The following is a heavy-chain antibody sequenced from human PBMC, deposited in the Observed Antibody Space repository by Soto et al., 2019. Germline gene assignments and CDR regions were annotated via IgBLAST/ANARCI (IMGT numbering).Heavy chain of an antibody. J-gene: IGHJ4*02. V-gene: IGHV1-18*01. D-gene: IGHD6-13*01. CDR1: GYTFISYG. Sequence: QVQLVQSGAEVKKTGASVEVSCKASGYTFISYGISWVRPAPGQGLEWMGWISPYNGKTNYAQTFQGRATMTTDRSTSTAYMELRSLRSDDTAAYYCAIAGFSTSWLGLLGTGAHGVEIDFWGQGTLVTVSS. CDR2: ISPYNGKT. CDR3: AIAGFSTSWLGLLGTGAHGVEIDF.